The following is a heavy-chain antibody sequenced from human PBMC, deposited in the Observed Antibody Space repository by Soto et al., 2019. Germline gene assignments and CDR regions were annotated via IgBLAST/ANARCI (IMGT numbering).Heavy chain of an antibody. CDR1: GGSISSSDFY. CDR2: MYDSGTT. D-gene: IGHD6-25*01. Sequence: QLQRQESGPGLVKPSETLSLTCTVSGGSISSSDFYWGWLRQTPGKGLEFIGSMYDSGTTYYNPSLKSRVTISVDTSQNQFTLKLISVTAADTAVYYCAVVDSTGNWFDPWGEGALVTVSS. J-gene: IGHJ5*02. CDR3: AVVDSTGNWFDP. V-gene: IGHV4-39*01.